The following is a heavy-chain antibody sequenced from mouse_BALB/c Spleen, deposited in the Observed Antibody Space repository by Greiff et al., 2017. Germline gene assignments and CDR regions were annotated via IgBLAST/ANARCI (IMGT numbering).Heavy chain of an antibody. Sequence: EVQLVESGGGLVKPGGSLKLSCAASGFTFSSYTMSWVRQTPEKRLEWVATISSGGGNTYYPDSVKGRFTISRDNAKNNLYLQMSSLRSEDTALYYCARRGGVVATDYFDYWGQGTTLTVSS. CDR2: ISSGGGNT. V-gene: IGHV5-9*03. D-gene: IGHD1-1*01. CDR1: GFTFSSYT. J-gene: IGHJ2*01. CDR3: ARRGGVVATDYFDY.